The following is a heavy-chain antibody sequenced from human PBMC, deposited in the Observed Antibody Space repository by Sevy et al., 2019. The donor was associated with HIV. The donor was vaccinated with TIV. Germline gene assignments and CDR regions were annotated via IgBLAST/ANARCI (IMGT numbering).Heavy chain of an antibody. CDR1: GFNFSDYW. V-gene: IGHV3-7*01. CDR2: IKQDESEK. CDR3: AREVGGFNWRPYYFDS. D-gene: IGHD3-3*01. J-gene: IGHJ4*02. Sequence: GGSLRLSCAASGFNFSDYWMSWVRRSPGKGLEWVASIKQDESEKDYVESVKGRFAISRDNGKNSVSLQMNGLRVEDTALYYCAREVGGFNWRPYYFDSWGQGTLVTVSS.